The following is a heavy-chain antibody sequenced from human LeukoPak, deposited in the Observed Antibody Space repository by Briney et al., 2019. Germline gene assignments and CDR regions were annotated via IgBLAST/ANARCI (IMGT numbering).Heavy chain of an antibody. V-gene: IGHV3-21*01. CDR2: ISSSSSYI. J-gene: IGHJ4*02. Sequence: GGSLRLSCAASGFTFSSYSMNWVRQAPGKGLEWVSSISSSSSYIYYADSVKGRFTISRDNSKNTVYLQMNSLRAEDTAVYFCARDFCSGGSCYSVGHWGQGTLVTVSS. D-gene: IGHD2-15*01. CDR3: ARDFCSGGSCYSVGH. CDR1: GFTFSSYS.